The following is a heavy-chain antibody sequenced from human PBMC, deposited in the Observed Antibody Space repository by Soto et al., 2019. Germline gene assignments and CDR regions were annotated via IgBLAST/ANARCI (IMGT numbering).Heavy chain of an antibody. CDR1: GFTFSSYW. Sequence: PGGSLRLSCAASGFTFSSYWMTWVRQAPGKGLEWVATIKQDGSEKYYVDSVKGRFTISRDNAKNSLYLQMNSLRGEDTAVYYCARAVTIFGVVTGYWGQGTLVTVSS. D-gene: IGHD3-3*01. V-gene: IGHV3-7*03. CDR3: ARAVTIFGVVTGY. J-gene: IGHJ4*02. CDR2: IKQDGSEK.